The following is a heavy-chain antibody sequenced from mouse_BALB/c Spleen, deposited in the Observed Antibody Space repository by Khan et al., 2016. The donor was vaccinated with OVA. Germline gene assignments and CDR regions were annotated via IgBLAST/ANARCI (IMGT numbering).Heavy chain of an antibody. J-gene: IGHJ4*01. CDR1: GFSLTNYG. CDR2: LWSDGSA. Sequence: QVQLKESGPGLVAPSQSLSITRTISGFSLTNYGVHWVRQPPGKGLVWLVVLWSDGSATYYSALKSRLSISKDNSKNQVFLKMNTLQTDDTSMYDCARQPYCHYYIMDYWGQGTTVTVSS. V-gene: IGHV2-6-1*01. D-gene: IGHD2-10*01. CDR3: ARQPYCHYYIMDY.